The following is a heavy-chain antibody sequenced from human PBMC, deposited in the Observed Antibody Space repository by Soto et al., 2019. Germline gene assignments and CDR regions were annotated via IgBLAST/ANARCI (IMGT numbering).Heavy chain of an antibody. V-gene: IGHV3-23*01. CDR2: ISGSGGST. CDR3: AKGIAARPGSPDY. CDR1: GFTFSSYA. J-gene: IGHJ4*02. Sequence: GGSLRLSCAASGFTFSSYAMSWVRQAPGKGLEWVSAISGSGGSTYYAGSVKGRFTISRDNSKNTLYLQMNSLRAEDTAVYYCAKGIAARPGSPDYWGQGTLVTVSS. D-gene: IGHD6-6*01.